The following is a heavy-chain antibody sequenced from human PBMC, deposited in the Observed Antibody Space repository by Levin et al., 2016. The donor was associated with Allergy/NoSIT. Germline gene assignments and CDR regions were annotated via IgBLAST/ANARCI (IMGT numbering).Heavy chain of an antibody. V-gene: IGHV3-23*01. J-gene: IGHJ6*04. CDR1: GFTFSRNW. CDR2: VSASGGT. Sequence: GESLKISCAASGFTFSRNWMSWVRQAPGKGLEWVSSVSASGGTYYADSVKGRFSISRDISKSTLYLQMNNLRADDTAVYYCTKTLVDVWGEGTTVTVSS. CDR3: TKTLVDV.